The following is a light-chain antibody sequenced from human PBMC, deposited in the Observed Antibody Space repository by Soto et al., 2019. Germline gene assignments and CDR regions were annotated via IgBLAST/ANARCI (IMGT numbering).Light chain of an antibody. V-gene: IGKV3-15*01. Sequence: EILMTQSPGTLSVSPGEGATLSCRASQSVSDKVAWYQQKPGQAPRLLIYGAFTRATGIPARFSGSGSGTEFTLTISSLQSEDFAVYYCQQYYNWPQTFGRGTKVDIK. CDR3: QQYYNWPQT. CDR1: QSVSDK. J-gene: IGKJ1*01. CDR2: GAF.